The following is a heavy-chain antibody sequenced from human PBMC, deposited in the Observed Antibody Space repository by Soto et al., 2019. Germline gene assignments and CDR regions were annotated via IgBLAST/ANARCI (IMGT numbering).Heavy chain of an antibody. CDR2: ISGSGGST. CDR3: AKGPNQWLVAGNYFDY. Sequence: EVQLLESGGGLVQPGGSLRLSCAASGFTFSSYAMSWVRQAPGKGLEWVSAISGSGGSTYYADSVKGRFTISRDNSNNTLYLQMNSLRAEDTAVYYCAKGPNQWLVAGNYFDYWGQGTLVTVSS. V-gene: IGHV3-23*01. J-gene: IGHJ4*02. D-gene: IGHD6-19*01. CDR1: GFTFSSYA.